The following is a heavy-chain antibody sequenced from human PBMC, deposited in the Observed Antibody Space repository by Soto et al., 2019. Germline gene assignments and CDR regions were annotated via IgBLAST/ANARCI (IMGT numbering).Heavy chain of an antibody. CDR1: GFTFSSYS. Sequence: LSLTCAASGFTFSSYSMNWVRQAPGKGLEWVSSISSSSSYIYYADSVKGRFTISRDNAKNSLYLQMNSLRAEDTAVYYWAINLGERQELMYYMEVWGKGTSVTVSS. CDR2: ISSSSSYI. D-gene: IGHD2-8*01. CDR3: AINLGERQELMYYMEV. V-gene: IGHV3-21*01. J-gene: IGHJ6*03.